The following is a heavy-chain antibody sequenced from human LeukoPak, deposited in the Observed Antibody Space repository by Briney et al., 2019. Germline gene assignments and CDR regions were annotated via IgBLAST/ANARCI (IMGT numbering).Heavy chain of an antibody. CDR3: ARGNYGSGDNWFDP. CDR2: IYTSGST. D-gene: IGHD3-10*01. Sequence: PSETLSLTCTVSGGSISSYYWSWIRQPAGKGLEWIGRIYTSGSTNYNPSLKSRVTMSVDTSKNQFSLKLSSVTAADTAVYYCARGNYGSGDNWFDPWGQGTLVTVSS. V-gene: IGHV4-4*07. CDR1: GGSISSYY. J-gene: IGHJ5*02.